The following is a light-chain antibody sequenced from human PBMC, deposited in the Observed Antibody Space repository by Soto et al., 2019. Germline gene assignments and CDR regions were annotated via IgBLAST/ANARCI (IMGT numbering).Light chain of an antibody. CDR2: EGS. CDR1: SSDVGSYNL. Sequence: QSALTQPASVSGSPGQSITISCAGTSSDVGSYNLVSWYQQHPDKAPNLMIYEGSKRPSGVSNRFSGSKSGNTASLTISGLQAEDEGDYYCCSYTDSGTLVFGGGTKPTVL. J-gene: IGLJ2*01. V-gene: IGLV2-23*01. CDR3: CSYTDSGTLV.